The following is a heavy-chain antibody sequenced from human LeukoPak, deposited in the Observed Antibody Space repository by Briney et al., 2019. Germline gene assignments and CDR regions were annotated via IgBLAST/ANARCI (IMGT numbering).Heavy chain of an antibody. D-gene: IGHD3-10*01. Sequence: ASVKVSCKASGGTFSSYAISWVRQAPGQGLEWMGGIIPIFGTANYAQKFQGRVTITADESTSTAYMELSSLRSEDTAVYYCASQAPSGSANFDYWGQGTLVTVSS. CDR3: ASQAPSGSANFDY. CDR2: IIPIFGTA. CDR1: GGTFSSYA. V-gene: IGHV1-69*13. J-gene: IGHJ4*02.